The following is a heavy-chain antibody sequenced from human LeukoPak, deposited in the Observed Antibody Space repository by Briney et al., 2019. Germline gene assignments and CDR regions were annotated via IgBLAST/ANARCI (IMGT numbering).Heavy chain of an antibody. CDR2: IIPILGIA. Sequence: GSSVKVSCKASGGTFSSYTISWVRQAPGQGLEWMGRIIPILGIANYAQKFQGRVTITADKSTSTAYMELSSLRSEDTAVYYCARVGSTRKYYYYYMDVWGKGTTVTVSS. V-gene: IGHV1-69*02. D-gene: IGHD2-2*01. CDR1: GGTFSSYT. CDR3: ARVGSTRKYYYYYMDV. J-gene: IGHJ6*03.